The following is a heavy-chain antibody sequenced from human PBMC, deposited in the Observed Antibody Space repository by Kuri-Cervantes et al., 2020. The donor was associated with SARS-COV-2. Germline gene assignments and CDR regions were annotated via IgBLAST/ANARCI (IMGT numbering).Heavy chain of an antibody. Sequence: GGSLRLSCAASGFTFSGHWIHWVRQAPGKGLEWVSGITGDDTSTYYADSVKGRFSISRDNSKNTLYLQVNSLRVEDTAIYYCAREGGVVVPAIDAFDIWGQGTMVTVSS. V-gene: IGHV3-74*01. D-gene: IGHD2-15*01. J-gene: IGHJ3*02. CDR1: GFTFSGHW. CDR3: AREGGVVVPAIDAFDI. CDR2: ITGDDTST.